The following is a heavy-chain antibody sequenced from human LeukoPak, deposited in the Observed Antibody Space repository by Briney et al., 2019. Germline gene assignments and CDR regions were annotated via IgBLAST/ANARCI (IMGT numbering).Heavy chain of an antibody. CDR1: SGSTSSYY. V-gene: IGHV4-59*08. J-gene: IGHJ6*02. CDR2: ISYSGST. D-gene: IGHD3-10*01. CDR3: VRGGSPITMVRGVTLYYYYGMDV. Sequence: SETLSLTCTVSSGSTSSYYWSWIRQPPGKGLEWIGYISYSGSTNYNPSLKSRVTISVDTSKNQFSLKLRSVTAADTAVYYCVRGGSPITMVRGVTLYYYYGMDVWGQGTTVTVSS.